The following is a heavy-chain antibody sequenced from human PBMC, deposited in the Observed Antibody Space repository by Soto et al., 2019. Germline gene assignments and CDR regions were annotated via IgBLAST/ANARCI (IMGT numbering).Heavy chain of an antibody. CDR3: VKYHGIQHPNDY. CDR1: GFTFSSYA. J-gene: IGHJ4*02. D-gene: IGHD5-18*01. CDR2: ISSNGGST. V-gene: IGHV3-64D*08. Sequence: GGSLRLPCSASGFTFSSYAMHWVRQAPGKGQENVSAISSNGGSTYYADSVKGRFTISRDNSKNTLYLQMSSLRAEYTAVYYCVKYHGIQHPNDYWGQGTLVTSPQ.